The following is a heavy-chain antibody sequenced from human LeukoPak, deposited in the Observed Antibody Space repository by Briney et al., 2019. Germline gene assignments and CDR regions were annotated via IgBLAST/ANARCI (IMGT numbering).Heavy chain of an antibody. V-gene: IGHV4-34*01. D-gene: IGHD3-10*01. CDR2: INHSGST. J-gene: IGHJ5*02. CDR1: GGSFSGYY. CDR3: ARGLNYYASNLRGWFDP. Sequence: SETLSLTCAVSGGSFSGYYWSWIRQPPGKGLEWIGEINHSGSTNYNPSLKSRVTISVDTPKNQFSLKLRSVTAADTAVYYCARGLNYYASNLRGWFDPWGQGTLVTVSS.